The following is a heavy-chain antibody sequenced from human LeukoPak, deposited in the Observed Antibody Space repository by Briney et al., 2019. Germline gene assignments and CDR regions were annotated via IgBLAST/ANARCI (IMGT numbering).Heavy chain of an antibody. CDR2: INQDGSEK. CDR1: GFTFSSYW. CDR3: ARDGVRDGLYFDR. J-gene: IGHJ4*02. V-gene: IGHV3-7*01. Sequence: GGSLRLSCAASGFTFSSYWMNWVRQAPGRGLEWVASINQDGSEKYYLDSVKGRFTISRDNAKNSLYLQMNSLRDEDTAVYSCARDGVRDGLYFDRWGQGTLVTVSS. D-gene: IGHD5-24*01.